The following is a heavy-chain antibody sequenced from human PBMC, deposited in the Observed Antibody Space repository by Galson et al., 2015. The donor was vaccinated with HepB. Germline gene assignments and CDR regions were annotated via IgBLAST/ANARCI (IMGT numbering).Heavy chain of an antibody. J-gene: IGHJ4*02. D-gene: IGHD6-6*01. CDR1: GFTFDDYA. CDR3: AKPPKARSVYYFDY. Sequence: SLRLSCAASGFTFDDYAMHWVRQAPGKGLEWVSGISWNSGSIGYADSVKGRFTISRDNAKNSLYLQMNSLRAEDTAVYYCAKPPKARSVYYFDYWGQGTLVTVSS. CDR2: ISWNSGSI. V-gene: IGHV3-9*01.